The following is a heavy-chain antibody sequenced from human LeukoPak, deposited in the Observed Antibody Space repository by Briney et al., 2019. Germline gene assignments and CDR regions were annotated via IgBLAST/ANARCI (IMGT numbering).Heavy chain of an antibody. CDR1: GLTFSNVW. CDR3: ASFRDTDN. V-gene: IGHV3-74*01. D-gene: IGHD2-21*01. Sequence: SGGSLRLSCEVSGLTFSNVWMHWVRQAPGQGPVWVSRINTAGSTVYADPVKGRFTISRDNAKNMVYLQMNSLRAEDTAVYYCASFRDTDNWGRGTMVTVSS. CDR2: INTAGST. J-gene: IGHJ3*01.